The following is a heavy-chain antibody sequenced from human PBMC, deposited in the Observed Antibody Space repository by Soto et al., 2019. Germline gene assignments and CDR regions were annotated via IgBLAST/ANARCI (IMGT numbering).Heavy chain of an antibody. Sequence: VGSLRLSCASSVFTFSSYAMSCVRHSPGEWLEWVSAISGSGGSTYYADSVKGRFTISRDNSKNTLYLQMNSLRAEDTAVYYCANLPGYSYGSIYYYYGMDVWGQGTMVNVSS. CDR2: ISGSGGST. CDR3: ANLPGYSYGSIYYYYGMDV. J-gene: IGHJ6*02. CDR1: VFTFSSYA. V-gene: IGHV3-23*01. D-gene: IGHD5-18*01.